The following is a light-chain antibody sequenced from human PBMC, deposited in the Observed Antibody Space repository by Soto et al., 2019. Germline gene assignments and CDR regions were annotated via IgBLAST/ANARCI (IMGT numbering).Light chain of an antibody. CDR1: SGTFGGDNY. V-gene: IGLV2-8*01. CDR3: SSYGGNNIYV. CDR2: EVT. J-gene: IGLJ1*01. Sequence: SGNGAPVGGGTITKNGTSGTFGGDNYVSWYQQHQGKAPKLMIYEVTKRPSGVPDRFSASKSGNTASLTVSGLQAEDEADYYCSSYGGNNIYVFGSGTKVTVL.